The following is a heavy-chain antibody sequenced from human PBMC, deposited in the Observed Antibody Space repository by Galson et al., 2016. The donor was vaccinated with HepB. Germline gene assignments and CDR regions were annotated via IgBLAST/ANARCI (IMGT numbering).Heavy chain of an antibody. V-gene: IGHV4-30-4*01. CDR1: GGSISTGDYY. D-gene: IGHD3-10*01. J-gene: IGHJ4*02. CDR2: IHYSGYT. Sequence: TLSLTCTVSGGSISTGDYYWSWIRQPPGKGLEWIGSIHYSGYTYYNPSLKSRVTTAVDTSKNQFSVKLNSVTAADTAVYYCARARGVRGVIAIMFDSWGQGTLVTVS. CDR3: ARARGVRGVIAIMFDS.